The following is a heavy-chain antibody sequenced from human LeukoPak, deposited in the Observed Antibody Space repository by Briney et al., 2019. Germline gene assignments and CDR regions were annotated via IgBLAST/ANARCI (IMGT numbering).Heavy chain of an antibody. CDR1: VYTFINYF. CDR3: ASLGGTCDY. CDR2: INPSGGST. V-gene: IGHV1-46*01. J-gene: IGHJ4*02. Sequence: ASVKVSFKASVYTFINYFRQWVLQAPGQGLEWMGTINPSGGSTSYAQQFRGRVTMTRDTSTSTVYMELSSLRSEDTAVYYCASLGGTCDYWGQGTLLTVSS. D-gene: IGHD3-16*01.